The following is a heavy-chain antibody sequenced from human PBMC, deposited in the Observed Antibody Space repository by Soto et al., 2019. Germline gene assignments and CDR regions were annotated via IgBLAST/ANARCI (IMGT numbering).Heavy chain of an antibody. CDR3: ARDGYCDH. V-gene: IGHV1-18*01. CDR2: ISANNGNT. Sequence: QVQLVQSGAEVKKPGDSVRVSCKASGYTFTSYGIGWVRQAPGQGLEWMGWISANNGNTKYAQKLQGRVTMTTDASTSTAYMELRSLRSDDAAVYYFARDGYCDHWGQGTLVTVSS. CDR1: GYTFTSYG. J-gene: IGHJ4*02.